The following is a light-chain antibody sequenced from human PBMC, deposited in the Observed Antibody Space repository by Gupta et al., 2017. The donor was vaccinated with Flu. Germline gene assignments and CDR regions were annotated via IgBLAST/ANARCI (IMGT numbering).Light chain of an antibody. Sequence: IQTPSSLSASVGDRVTITCRASQSISSYLNWYQQKPGKDPKLLIYAASSLQSGVPSRFSGSGSGTDFTLTISSLQPEDFATYYCQQSYSTLWTFGQGTKVEIK. CDR2: AAS. CDR3: QQSYSTLWT. V-gene: IGKV1-39*01. CDR1: QSISSY. J-gene: IGKJ1*01.